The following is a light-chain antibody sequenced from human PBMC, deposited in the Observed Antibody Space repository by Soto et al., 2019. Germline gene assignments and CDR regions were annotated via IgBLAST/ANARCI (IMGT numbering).Light chain of an antibody. CDR3: QQSYSTRWT. J-gene: IGKJ1*01. Sequence: DIQMTQSPSSLSASVGDRVTITCRASQSISSYLNWYQQKPGKAPKLLTYAASSLQSGFPSRFSGSGSGTDFTLTISSLQPEDFATYYCQQSYSTRWTFGQGTKVEIK. CDR2: AAS. V-gene: IGKV1-39*01. CDR1: QSISSY.